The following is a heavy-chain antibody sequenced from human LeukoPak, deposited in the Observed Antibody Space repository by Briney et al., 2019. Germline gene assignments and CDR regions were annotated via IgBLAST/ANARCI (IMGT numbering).Heavy chain of an antibody. J-gene: IGHJ4*02. V-gene: IGHV1-2*02. CDR1: GYTFTGYY. CDR3: ARGAAPGTDYFFDH. CDR2: INIYSGGT. D-gene: IGHD6-13*01. Sequence: ASVKASCKASGYTFTGYYMHWLRQAPGQGLDWMGWINIYSGGTKYAQKFQGRVTMTRDTSISTAYMELSRLNSDDTAVYYCARGAAPGTDYFFDHWRQGTLVTVSS.